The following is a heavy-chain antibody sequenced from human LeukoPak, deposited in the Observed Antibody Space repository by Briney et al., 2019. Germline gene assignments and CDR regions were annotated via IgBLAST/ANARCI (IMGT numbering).Heavy chain of an antibody. CDR2: ISAYNGNT. CDR1: GYTFTSYG. J-gene: IGHJ6*02. CDR3: ARDQQLVPYYYYYGMDV. V-gene: IGHV1-18*01. Sequence: ASVKVSCKASGYTFTSYGISWVRQAPGQGLEWMGWISAYNGNTNYAQKLQGRVAMTTDTSTSTAYMELRSLRSDDTAVYYCARDQQLVPYYYYYGMDVWGQGTTVTVSS. D-gene: IGHD6-13*01.